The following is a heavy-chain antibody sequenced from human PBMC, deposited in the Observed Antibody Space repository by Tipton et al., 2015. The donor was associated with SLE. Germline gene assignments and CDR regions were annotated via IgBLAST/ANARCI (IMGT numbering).Heavy chain of an antibody. V-gene: IGHV1-69*09. CDR2: IILILGET. D-gene: IGHD4-11*01. Sequence: QVQLVQSGAEVKKPGASVKVSCKASGYTFTSYGISWVRQAPGQGLEWMGRIILILGETSYAQKFQGRVTISADKSTNTTYMELSSLGSEETALFYCGAFINYPGYWGQGTLVTVSS. CDR3: GAFINYPGY. J-gene: IGHJ4*02. CDR1: GYTFTSYG.